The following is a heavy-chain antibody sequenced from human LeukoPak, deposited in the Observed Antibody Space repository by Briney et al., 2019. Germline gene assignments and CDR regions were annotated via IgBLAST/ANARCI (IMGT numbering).Heavy chain of an antibody. CDR3: ARAAVIAAAGTLAFDY. CDR2: INPSGGST. V-gene: IGHV1-46*01. J-gene: IGHJ4*02. D-gene: IGHD6-13*01. Sequence: ASVKVSCKASGYTFTGYYMHWVRQAPGQGLEWMGIINPSGGSTSYAQKFQGRVTMTRDMSTSTVYMELSSLRSEDTAVYYCARAAVIAAAGTLAFDYWGQGTLVTVSS. CDR1: GYTFTGYY.